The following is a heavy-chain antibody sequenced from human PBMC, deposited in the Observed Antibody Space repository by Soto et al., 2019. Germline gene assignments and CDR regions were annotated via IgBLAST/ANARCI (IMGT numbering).Heavy chain of an antibody. CDR3: TASPY. V-gene: IGHV3-73*01. Sequence: SGGSLRLSCVGSGFTLSAAAIHWVRQAPGQGLEWVDRIRSKTNNYVTAFSASVEGRFTLSRDDSRNTTYLEMQSLRVEDTAVYFCTASPYWGQGTLVTVSS. J-gene: IGHJ4*02. CDR1: GFTLSAAA. CDR2: IRSKTNNYVT.